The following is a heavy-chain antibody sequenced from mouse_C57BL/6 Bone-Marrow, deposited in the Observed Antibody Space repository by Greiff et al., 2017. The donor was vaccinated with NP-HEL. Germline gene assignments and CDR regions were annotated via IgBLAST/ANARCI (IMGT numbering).Heavy chain of an antibody. D-gene: IGHD4-1*01. CDR1: GFTFSDAW. V-gene: IGHV6-6*01. CDR3: TSLGKEKYFDV. CDR2: IRNKANNHAT. J-gene: IGHJ1*03. Sequence: EVQLQESGGGLVQPGGSMKLSCAASGFTFSDAWMDWVRQSPEKGLEWVAEIRNKANNHATYYAESVKGRFTISRDDSKSSVYLQMNSLRAEDTGIYYCTSLGKEKYFDVWGTGTTVTVSS.